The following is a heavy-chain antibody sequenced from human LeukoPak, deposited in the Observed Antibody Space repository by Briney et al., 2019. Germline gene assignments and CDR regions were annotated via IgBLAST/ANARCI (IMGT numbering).Heavy chain of an antibody. CDR3: ARDATSI. J-gene: IGHJ4*02. Sequence: GGSLRLSCAGSGFTFSSYEMNWVRQAPGKGLEWVSYISGSGNTIYYADSVKGRFTISRDNAKNSLYLRMNSLRVEDTAVYYCARDATSIGGQGTLVTVSS. CDR1: GFTFSSYE. D-gene: IGHD2-15*01. V-gene: IGHV3-48*03. CDR2: ISGSGNTI.